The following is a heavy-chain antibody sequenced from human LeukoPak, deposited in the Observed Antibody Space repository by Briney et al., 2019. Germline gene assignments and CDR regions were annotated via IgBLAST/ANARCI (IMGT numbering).Heavy chain of an antibody. CDR3: ARGYSSGWYNNWYDP. CDR2: ISGSGGST. J-gene: IGHJ5*02. D-gene: IGHD6-19*01. V-gene: IGHV3-23*01. Sequence: GGSLRLSCAASGFTFSSYAMSWVRQAPGKGLEWVSAISGSGGSTYYADSVKGRFTISRDTSKNTLYLQMNSLRAEDTAVYYCARGYSSGWYNNWYDPWGQGTLVTVSS. CDR1: GFTFSSYA.